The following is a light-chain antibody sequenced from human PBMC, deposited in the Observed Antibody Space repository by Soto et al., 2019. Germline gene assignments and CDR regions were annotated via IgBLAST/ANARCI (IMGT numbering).Light chain of an antibody. CDR3: QQYNSYPIT. CDR2: AAS. J-gene: IGKJ5*01. CDR1: QSISNW. V-gene: IGKV1-5*01. Sequence: DIQMTQSPSTLSGSVGDRVTITCRASQSISNWLAWYQQTPGTAPKVLIYAASSLQSGVPSRFSGIGSGTDFTLCISSLQPDDFETYYCQQYNSYPITFGQGTRLEIK.